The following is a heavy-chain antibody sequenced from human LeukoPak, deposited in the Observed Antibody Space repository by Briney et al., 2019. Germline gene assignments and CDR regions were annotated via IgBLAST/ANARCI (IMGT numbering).Heavy chain of an antibody. D-gene: IGHD5-12*01. CDR1: GGSISSSSYY. CDR2: IYYSGST. V-gene: IGHV4-39*01. CDR3: ARHSGLRSPFDP. Sequence: SETLSLTCTVSGGSISSSSYYWGWIRQPPAKGLEWIGSIYYSGSTYYNPSLKSRITISVDMSKNQFSLKLSSVTAADTALYYCARHSGLRSPFDPWGQGTLVTVTS. J-gene: IGHJ5*02.